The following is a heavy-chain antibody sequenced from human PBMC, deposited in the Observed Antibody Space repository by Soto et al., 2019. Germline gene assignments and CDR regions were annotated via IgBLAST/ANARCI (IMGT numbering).Heavy chain of an antibody. V-gene: IGHV4-30-2*01. D-gene: IGHD2-15*01. CDR2: IYHSGST. CDR3: ARHLTYCSAGSCYSDFPYYGMDV. Sequence: PSETLSLTCAVSGGSISSGAYSWSWIRQPPGKGLEWVGYIYHSGSTYYNPSLKSRVTISVDRSKNQFSLKLSSVTAADTAVYYCARHLTYCSAGSCYSDFPYYGMDVWGQGNTVNVSS. J-gene: IGHJ6*02. CDR1: GGSISSGAYS.